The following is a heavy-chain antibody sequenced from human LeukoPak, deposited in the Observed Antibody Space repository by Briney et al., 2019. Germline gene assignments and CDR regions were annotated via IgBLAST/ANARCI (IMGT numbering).Heavy chain of an antibody. CDR3: ARRPYSGSPNWFDP. J-gene: IGHJ5*02. Sequence: GESLKISCEVSGHRFTNHWIGWVRQMPGKGLEWMGIINLGDSDTKYSPSFQGQVTISLDKSISTAYLQWRSLKASDAAMYYCARRPYSGSPNWFDPWGQGTLVTVSS. V-gene: IGHV5-51*01. CDR2: INLGDSDT. CDR1: GHRFTNHW. D-gene: IGHD1-26*01.